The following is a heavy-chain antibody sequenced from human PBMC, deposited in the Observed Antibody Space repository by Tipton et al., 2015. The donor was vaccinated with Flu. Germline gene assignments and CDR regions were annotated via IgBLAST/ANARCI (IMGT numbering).Heavy chain of an antibody. CDR2: ISTLKDST. CDR1: GYTFTGYG. V-gene: IGHV1-18*04. Sequence: QLVQSGAEVKKPGASVKVSCKGSGYTFTGYGINWVRQAPGQGLERMGWISTLKDSTNYAQKFQGRVTMTTDTSATTAYMELRSLRSDDTAVYYCARPGGPAAINPFSYFDFWGQGSLVTVSS. J-gene: IGHJ4*02. D-gene: IGHD2-2*01. CDR3: ARPGGPAAINPFSYFDF.